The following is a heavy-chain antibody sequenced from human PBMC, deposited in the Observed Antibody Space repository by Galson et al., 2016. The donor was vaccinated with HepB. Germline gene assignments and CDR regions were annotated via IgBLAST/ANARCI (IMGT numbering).Heavy chain of an antibody. J-gene: IGHJ4*02. Sequence: SETLSLTCTVSGGSISNSSYFWGWIRQPPGKGLEWVGTIYYGGSTYYNPSLKSRVTISVDTSKNQFSLRLNSVTAADATVYYCATDPGSGVFDYWGQGTLVTVSP. CDR3: ATDPGSGVFDY. D-gene: IGHD6-19*01. CDR2: IYYGGST. V-gene: IGHV4-39*02. CDR1: GGSISNSSYF.